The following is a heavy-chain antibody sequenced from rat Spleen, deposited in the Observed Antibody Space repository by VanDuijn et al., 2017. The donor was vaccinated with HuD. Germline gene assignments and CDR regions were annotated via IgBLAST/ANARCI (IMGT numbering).Heavy chain of an antibody. CDR1: GFTFSDYA. V-gene: IGHV5S10*01. CDR2: IIYDGSST. D-gene: IGHD4-3*01. Sequence: EVQLVESGGGLVQPGNSLKLSCAASGFTFSDYAMAWVRQSPKKGLEWVATIIYDGSSTYYRDSVKGRFTISRDNAKSTLYLQMDSLRSEDTATYYCTTSGYYFDYWGQGVMVTVSS. CDR3: TTSGYYFDY. J-gene: IGHJ2*01.